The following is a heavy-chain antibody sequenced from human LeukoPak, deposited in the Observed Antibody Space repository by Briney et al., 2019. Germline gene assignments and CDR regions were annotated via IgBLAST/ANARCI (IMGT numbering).Heavy chain of an antibody. CDR2: ISGSGDST. Sequence: PGGSLRLSCAASGFTFSSYAMSWVRQAPGKGLEWVSGISGSGDSTYYADSVKGRVTVSRDNSKNMLYLQMNSLRAGDTAVYHCAKSSTTVTPYYFDYWGQGTLVSVSS. CDR1: GFTFSSYA. CDR3: AKSSTTVTPYYFDY. J-gene: IGHJ4*02. D-gene: IGHD4-17*01. V-gene: IGHV3-23*01.